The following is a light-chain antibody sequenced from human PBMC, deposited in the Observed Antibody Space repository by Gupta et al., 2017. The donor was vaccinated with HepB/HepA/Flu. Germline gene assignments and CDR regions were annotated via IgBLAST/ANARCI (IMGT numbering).Light chain of an antibody. CDR1: QSVSRN. Sequence: ETVMTQSPATLSVSPGERATLSCRASQSVSRNLAWYQQKPSQAPRLLIYGASTRAPGIPARFIGSGYGTEFTLTISSRQSEDFAVYYCQQYNNWPPSTFGQGTKLEIK. CDR2: GAS. J-gene: IGKJ2*02. CDR3: QQYNNWPPST. V-gene: IGKV3-15*01.